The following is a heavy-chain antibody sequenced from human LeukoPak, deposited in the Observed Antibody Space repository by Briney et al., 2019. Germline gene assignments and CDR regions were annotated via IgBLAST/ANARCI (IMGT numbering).Heavy chain of an antibody. Sequence: GGSLRLSCAASGFTFDDYGMNWVSQAPGKGLEWVSGINWSGADTGYADSVRGRFTVSRDNAKNSLYLQMNSLRAEDTALYYCANIAAAGNRDYWDQGTLVTVSS. CDR1: GFTFDDYG. CDR2: INWSGADT. CDR3: ANIAAAGNRDY. J-gene: IGHJ4*02. D-gene: IGHD6-13*01. V-gene: IGHV3-20*04.